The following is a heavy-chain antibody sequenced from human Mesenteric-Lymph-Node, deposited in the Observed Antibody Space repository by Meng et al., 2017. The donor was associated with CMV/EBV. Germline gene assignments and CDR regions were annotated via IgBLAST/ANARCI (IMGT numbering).Heavy chain of an antibody. J-gene: IGHJ5*01. Sequence: GGSLRLSCAASGFNFGNFWMNWVRQAPGKGLEWVANIKGDGSEKYYVDSVKGRFTISRDNTKNSLYLQISSLRVEDTAVYYCLTGHYDGAWGHGTLVTVSS. V-gene: IGHV3-7*01. CDR2: IKGDGSEK. CDR1: GFNFGNFW. CDR3: LTGHYDGA. D-gene: IGHD3-16*01.